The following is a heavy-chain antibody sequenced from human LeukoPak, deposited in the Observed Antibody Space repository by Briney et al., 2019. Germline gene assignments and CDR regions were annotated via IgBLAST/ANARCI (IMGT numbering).Heavy chain of an antibody. V-gene: IGHV4-59*01. CDR2: VFDSGGT. J-gene: IGHJ4*02. CDR1: GGSISNYW. CDR3: ARERPSKCYFDY. Sequence: SETLSLTCTVSGGSISNYWWSWIRQPPGKGLEWIGYVFDSGGTNYNPSLKSRVTISVDTSKKQFSLKLSSVTAEDTAVYYCARERPSKCYFDYWGQGTLVTVSS.